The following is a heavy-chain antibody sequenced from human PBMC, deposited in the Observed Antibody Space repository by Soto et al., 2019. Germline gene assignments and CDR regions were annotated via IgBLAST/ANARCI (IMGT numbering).Heavy chain of an antibody. V-gene: IGHV3-21*01. Sequence: EVQLVESGGGLVKPGGSLRLSCAASGFTFSSYSMNWVRQAPGKGLEWVSSISSSSSYIYYADSVKGRFTISRDNAKNSLYLQMNSLRAEDTAVYYCARDSSAAAGTGGFDYWGQGTLVTVSS. D-gene: IGHD6-13*01. CDR3: ARDSSAAAGTGGFDY. CDR2: ISSSSSYI. CDR1: GFTFSSYS. J-gene: IGHJ4*02.